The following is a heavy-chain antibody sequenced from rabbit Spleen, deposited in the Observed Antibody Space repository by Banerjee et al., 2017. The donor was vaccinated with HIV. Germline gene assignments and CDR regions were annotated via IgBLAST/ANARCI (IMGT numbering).Heavy chain of an antibody. Sequence: QEQLVESGGGLVQPEGSLTLTCTASGFSFSSSYYMCWVRQAPGKGLEWIACIDAGSRDNRQYAPWVNGRFTITSSTSLNTLTLRMTSLTAADTATYFCARGDVYGNHGYDLWGPGTLVTVS. J-gene: IGHJ4*01. CDR3: ARGDVYGNHGYDL. CDR2: IDAGSRDNR. CDR1: GFSFSSSYY. V-gene: IGHV1S45*01. D-gene: IGHD6-1*01.